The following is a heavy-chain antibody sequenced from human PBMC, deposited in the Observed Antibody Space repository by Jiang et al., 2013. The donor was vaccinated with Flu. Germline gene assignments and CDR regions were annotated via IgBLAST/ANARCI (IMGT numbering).Heavy chain of an antibody. CDR1: GGSVISSSYY. D-gene: IGHD4-23*01. CDR2: INYSRNT. CDR3: ARGKIREDWFDP. J-gene: IGHJ5*02. Sequence: GPGLVKPSETLSLTCTVSGGSVISSSYYCTWIRQPPGKGLEWIGAINYSRNTYYNPSLKSRVTISVDTSKSQFSLELNSVTAADTAVYYCARGKIREDWFDPWG. V-gene: IGHV4-39*01.